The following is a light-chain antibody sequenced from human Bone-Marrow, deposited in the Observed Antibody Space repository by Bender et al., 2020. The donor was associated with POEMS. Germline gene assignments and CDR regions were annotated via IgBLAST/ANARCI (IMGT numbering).Light chain of an antibody. CDR1: SSYVDSYTL. Sequence: QSALTQPASVSGSPGQSITISCTGPSSYVDSYTLVSWYQQHPGKAPRLIIYEGTERPSGVSSRFSGSRSGNTASLTISGLQAEDEADYYCSSYSDRSTWVFGGGTRLTVL. J-gene: IGLJ3*02. CDR2: EGT. V-gene: IGLV2-23*01. CDR3: SSYSDRSTWV.